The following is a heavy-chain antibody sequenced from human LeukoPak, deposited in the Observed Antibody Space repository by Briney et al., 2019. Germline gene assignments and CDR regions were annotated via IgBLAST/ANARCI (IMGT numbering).Heavy chain of an antibody. CDR1: GGTFNTYA. CDR3: ARGPIGYYDILTEGRDY. V-gene: IGHV1-69*06. J-gene: IGHJ4*02. D-gene: IGHD3-9*01. Sequence: SVKVSCKASGGTFNTYAISWVRQAPGQGLEWMGAIIPIFGTAHYGQKFQGRATITADKSTSTAYMELSSLRSEDTAVYYCARGPIGYYDILTEGRDYWGQGTLVTVSS. CDR2: IIPIFGTA.